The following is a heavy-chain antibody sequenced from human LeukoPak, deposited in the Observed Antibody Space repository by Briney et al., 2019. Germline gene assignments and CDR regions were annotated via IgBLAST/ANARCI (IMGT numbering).Heavy chain of an antibody. Sequence: GGSLRLSCAASGFTFSSYEMNWVRQAPGKGLEWVSYISSSGSTIYYADSVKGRFTISRDNAKNSLYLQMNSLRAEDTAVYYCARLGYGYDYWFDPWGQGTLVTASS. J-gene: IGHJ5*02. CDR1: GFTFSSYE. V-gene: IGHV3-48*03. CDR3: ARLGYGYDYWFDP. CDR2: ISSSGSTI. D-gene: IGHD5-18*01.